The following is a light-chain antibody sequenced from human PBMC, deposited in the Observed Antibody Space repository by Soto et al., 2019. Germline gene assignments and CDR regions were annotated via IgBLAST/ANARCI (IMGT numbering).Light chain of an antibody. J-gene: IGKJ1*01. CDR3: QQYNNWPRGT. V-gene: IGKV3-15*01. CDR1: QSVSNN. CDR2: GAS. Sequence: IVMTQSPASLSVSPGEGATLSCRASQSVSNNLAWYQQKPGQAPRLLIYGASARATGIPARFSGSGSGTDFTLTISSLRSEDFAVYYCQQYNNWPRGTLGQGTKV.